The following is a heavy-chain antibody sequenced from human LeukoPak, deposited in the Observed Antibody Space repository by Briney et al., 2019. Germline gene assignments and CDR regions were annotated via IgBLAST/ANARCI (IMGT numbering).Heavy chain of an antibody. D-gene: IGHD3-3*01. CDR2: ISANGAKT. CDR3: ARGTLTYYDFWSGGYNWFDP. J-gene: IGHJ5*02. CDR1: GFTFNSYA. V-gene: IGHV3-23*01. Sequence: GGSLRLSCAASGFTFNSYAMSWVRQAPGKGLEWVSGISANGAKTYYADSVKGRFTISRDNSKNTLYLQMNSLRAEDTAVYYCARGTLTYYDFWSGGYNWFDPWGQGTLVTVSS.